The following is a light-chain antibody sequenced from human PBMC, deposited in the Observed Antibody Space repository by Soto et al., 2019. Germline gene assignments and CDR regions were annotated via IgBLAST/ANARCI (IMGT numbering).Light chain of an antibody. V-gene: IGLV2-14*01. J-gene: IGLJ1*01. CDR3: SSYTSSSTYV. CDR1: SSAVGGYNY. Sequence: QSALTQPASVSGSPGQSITISCTGTSSAVGGYNYVSWYQQHPGKAPKLMIYDVSNRPSGVSNRFSGSKSGNTASLTISGLQAEDEADYYCSSYTSSSTYVFGTGTQLTVL. CDR2: DVS.